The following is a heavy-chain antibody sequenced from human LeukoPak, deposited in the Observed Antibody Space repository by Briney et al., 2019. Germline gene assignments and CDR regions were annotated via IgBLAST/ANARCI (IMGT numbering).Heavy chain of an antibody. Sequence: SQTLSLTCTVSGGSISSGDYYWSWIRQPPGKGLEWIGYIYYGGSTYYNPSLKSRVTISVDTSKNQFSLKLSSVTAADTAVYYCTGGSYSRYFDYWGQGTLVTVSS. V-gene: IGHV4-30-4*08. D-gene: IGHD1-26*01. CDR1: GGSISSGDYY. CDR2: IYYGGST. CDR3: TGGSYSRYFDY. J-gene: IGHJ4*02.